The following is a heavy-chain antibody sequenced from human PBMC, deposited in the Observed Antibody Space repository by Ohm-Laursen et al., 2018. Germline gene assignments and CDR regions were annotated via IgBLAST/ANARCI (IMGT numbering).Heavy chain of an antibody. J-gene: IGHJ3*02. CDR3: ARFGRNSRTWNYAFDI. CDR2: MDPNSGDT. V-gene: IGHV1-2*02. CDR1: GYTLTGYY. Sequence: SVKVSCKASGYTLTGYYVHWVRQAPGQGLEWMGWMDPNSGDTKFAQKFQGRVTMTRDTSISTAYMELSRLRSDDTAVYYCARFGRNSRTWNYAFDIWGQGTMVTVSS. D-gene: IGHD1-7*01.